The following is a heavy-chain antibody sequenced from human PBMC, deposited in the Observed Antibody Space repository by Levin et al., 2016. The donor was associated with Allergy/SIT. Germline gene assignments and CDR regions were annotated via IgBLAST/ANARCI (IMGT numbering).Heavy chain of an antibody. CDR2: INPNSGGT. J-gene: IGHJ6*02. D-gene: IGHD6-13*01. CDR3: ARDQTRPTQESIAAAGRVPYYYYGMDV. Sequence: WVRQAPGQGLEWMGWINPNSGGTNYAQKFQGRVTMTRDTSISTAYMELSRLRSDDTAVYYCARDQTRPTQESIAAAGRVPYYYYGMDVWGQGTTVTVSS. V-gene: IGHV1-2*02.